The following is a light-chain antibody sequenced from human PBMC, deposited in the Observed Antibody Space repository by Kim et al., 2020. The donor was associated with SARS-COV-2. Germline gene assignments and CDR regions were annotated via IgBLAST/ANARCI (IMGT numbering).Light chain of an antibody. CDR2: NKD. CDR1: SLRNYH. J-gene: IGLJ3*02. Sequence: ALGQTVRITCQGNSLRNYHASWYQQRPGQAPVLVIYNKDNRSSGIPDRFSGSSSVDTASLTITGARAEDEADYYCNSRDTSGNLWVFGGGTKLTVL. CDR3: NSRDTSGNLWV. V-gene: IGLV3-19*01.